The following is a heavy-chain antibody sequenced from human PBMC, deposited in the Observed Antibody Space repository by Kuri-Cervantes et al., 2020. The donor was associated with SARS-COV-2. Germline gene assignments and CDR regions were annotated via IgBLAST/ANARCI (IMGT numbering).Heavy chain of an antibody. V-gene: IGHV3-30-3*01. CDR1: GFTFDDYA. J-gene: IGHJ4*02. Sequence: GESLKISCAASGFTFDDYAMHWVRQAPGKGLEWVAVISYDGSNKYYADSVKGRFTISRDNSKNTLYLQMNSLRAEDTAVYYCARAWGGSYLVGFDYWGQGTLVTVSS. D-gene: IGHD1-26*01. CDR2: ISYDGSNK. CDR3: ARAWGGSYLVGFDY.